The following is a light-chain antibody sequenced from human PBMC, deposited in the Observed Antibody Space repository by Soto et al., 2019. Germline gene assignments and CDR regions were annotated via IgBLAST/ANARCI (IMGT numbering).Light chain of an antibody. V-gene: IGLV1-47*01. CDR2: RNN. J-gene: IGLJ3*02. CDR1: SSNIRINY. Sequence: QSVLTQPPSASGTPGQRVTISCSGSSSNIRINYVYWYQHLPGTAPKLLIYRNNQRPSGVPDRFSGSKSGTSASLAISGLRSEDEADYYFAAWDDGLSGWVFGGGTKLTVL. CDR3: AAWDDGLSGWV.